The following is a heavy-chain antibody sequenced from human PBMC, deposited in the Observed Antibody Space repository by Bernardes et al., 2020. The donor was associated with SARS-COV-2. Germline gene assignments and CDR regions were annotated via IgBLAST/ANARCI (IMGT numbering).Heavy chain of an antibody. CDR2: ISSSSSYI. D-gene: IGHD3-16*01. Sequence: GGSLRLSCAASGFTFSSYSMNWVRQAPGKGLEWVSSISSSSSYIYYADSVKGRFTISRDNAKNSLYLQMNSLRAEDTAVYYCARSGGKGAFDIWGQGTMVTVSS. V-gene: IGHV3-21*01. CDR3: ARSGGKGAFDI. J-gene: IGHJ3*02. CDR1: GFTFSSYS.